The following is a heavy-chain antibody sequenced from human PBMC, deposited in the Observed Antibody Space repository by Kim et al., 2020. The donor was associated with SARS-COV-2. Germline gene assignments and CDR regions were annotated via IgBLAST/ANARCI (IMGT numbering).Heavy chain of an antibody. CDR2: IYYSGST. CDR1: GGSISSYY. D-gene: IGHD3-22*01. CDR3: ARETYYYDSSGYYYYFDY. V-gene: IGHV4-59*01. Sequence: SETLSLTCTVSGGSISSYYWSWIRQPPGKGLEWIGYIYYSGSTNYNPSLKSRVTISVDTSKNQFSLKLSSVTAADTAVYYCARETYYYDSSGYYYYFDYWGQGTLVTVSS. J-gene: IGHJ4*02.